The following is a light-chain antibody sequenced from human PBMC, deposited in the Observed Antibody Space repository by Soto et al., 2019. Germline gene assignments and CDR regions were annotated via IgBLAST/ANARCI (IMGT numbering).Light chain of an antibody. V-gene: IGKV3-11*01. CDR1: QSVSSY. CDR2: DAS. CDR3: QQYSSYPLT. J-gene: IGKJ4*01. Sequence: EIVLPQSPATMSLSPGARVPLSGTATQSVSSYLAWYQQKPGQAPRLLIYDASSRATGIPDRFSGGGSGTDFTLTISSLEPEDFAVYYCQQYSSYPLTFGGGTKVDIK.